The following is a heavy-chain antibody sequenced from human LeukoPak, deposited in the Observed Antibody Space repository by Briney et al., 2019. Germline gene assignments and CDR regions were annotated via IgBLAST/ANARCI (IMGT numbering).Heavy chain of an antibody. CDR3: ARLGGGYCGGDCYFDY. Sequence: PSETLSLTCTVSGGSISSYYWSWIRQPPGKGLEWIGYIYYSGSTNYNPSLKSRVTISVDTSKNQFSLKLSSVTAADTAVYYCARLGGGYCGGDCYFDYWGQGTLVTVSS. J-gene: IGHJ4*02. CDR1: GGSISSYY. V-gene: IGHV4-59*08. D-gene: IGHD2-21*02. CDR2: IYYSGST.